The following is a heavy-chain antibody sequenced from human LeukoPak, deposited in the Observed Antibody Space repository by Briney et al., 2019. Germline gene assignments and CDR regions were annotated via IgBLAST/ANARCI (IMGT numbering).Heavy chain of an antibody. CDR3: ARDAFSYYYYMDV. CDR1: GFTFSYYW. V-gene: IGHV3-7*01. Sequence: GGSLRLSCAASGFTFSYYWMSWVRQAPGKGLEWVANIKEDGSENYSVDSVKGRFTISRDNAKNSLYLQMNSLRAEDTAVYYRARDAFSYYYYMDVWGKGTTVTVSS. J-gene: IGHJ6*03. CDR2: IKEDGSEN.